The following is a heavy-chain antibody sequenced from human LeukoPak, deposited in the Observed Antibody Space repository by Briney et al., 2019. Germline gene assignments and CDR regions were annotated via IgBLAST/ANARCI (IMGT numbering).Heavy chain of an antibody. CDR3: ARDGTYHYDSSGYLFDY. CDR1: GYTFTSYG. D-gene: IGHD3-22*01. V-gene: IGHV1-18*01. CDR2: IRAYNGNT. J-gene: IGHJ4*02. Sequence: ASVKVSCKASGYTFTSYGISWVRQAPGQGLEWVGWIRAYNGNTNYAQKLQGRVTMTTDTSTSTAYMELRSLRSDDTAVYYCARDGTYHYDSSGYLFDYWGQGTLVTVSS.